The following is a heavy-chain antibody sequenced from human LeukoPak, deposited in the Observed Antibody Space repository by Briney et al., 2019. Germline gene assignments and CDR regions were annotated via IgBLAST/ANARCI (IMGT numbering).Heavy chain of an antibody. V-gene: IGHV4-59*01. CDR3: ARGWGFFDY. D-gene: IGHD3-16*01. CDR2: IYYSGST. CDR1: GGSISSYY. J-gene: IGHJ4*02. Sequence: SETLSLTCTVSGGSISSYYWSWIRQPPGPGLEWIGYIYYSGSTNYNPSLTRRVTISVDTSKNQFSLKLSSVTAADTAVYYCARGWGFFDYWGQGTLVTVSS.